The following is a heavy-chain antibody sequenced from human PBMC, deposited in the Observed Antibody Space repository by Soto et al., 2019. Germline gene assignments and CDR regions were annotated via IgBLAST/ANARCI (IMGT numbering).Heavy chain of an antibody. J-gene: IGHJ6*02. D-gene: IGHD3-3*01. CDR2: IIPIFGIG. V-gene: IGHV1-69*01. CDR1: GGTFNRYA. Sequence: QVQLVQSGAEVKKPGSSVKVSCKASGGTFNRYAISWVRQAPGQGLEWRGGIIPIFGIGNDAQRFQGRVTITADESTGTAYMALSSLRSEDTGVYYCARSAITLFGVVSIPPHYYSEMDVWGQGTTVTVSS. CDR3: ARSAITLFGVVSIPPHYYSEMDV.